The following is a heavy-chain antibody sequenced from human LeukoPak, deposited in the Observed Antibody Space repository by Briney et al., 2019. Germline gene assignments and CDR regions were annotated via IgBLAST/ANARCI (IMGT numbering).Heavy chain of an antibody. Sequence: GGSLRLSCAASGFTFSSYAMHWVRQAPGKGLEYVSAISSNGGSTYYANSVKGRFTISRDNSKNTLYLQMGSLSAEDMAVYYCARGPIQLWTHYFDYWGQGTLVTVSS. CDR2: ISSNGGST. D-gene: IGHD5-18*01. V-gene: IGHV3-64*01. CDR3: ARGPIQLWTHYFDY. CDR1: GFTFSSYA. J-gene: IGHJ4*02.